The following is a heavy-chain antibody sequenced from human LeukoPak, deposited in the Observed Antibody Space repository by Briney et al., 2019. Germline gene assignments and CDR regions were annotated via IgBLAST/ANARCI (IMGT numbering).Heavy chain of an antibody. D-gene: IGHD4-11*01. Sequence: ASVKVSCKASGFTFSRSAVQWVRQARGQRLEWIGWIVVGSGNTNYAQRFQERVTITRDMSSSTAYMELSSLRSEDTAVYYCAAGGPADYRSINDYGMDFWGNGTTVTVSS. CDR3: AAGGPADYRSINDYGMDF. V-gene: IGHV1-58*01. J-gene: IGHJ6*04. CDR2: IVVGSGNT. CDR1: GFTFSRSA.